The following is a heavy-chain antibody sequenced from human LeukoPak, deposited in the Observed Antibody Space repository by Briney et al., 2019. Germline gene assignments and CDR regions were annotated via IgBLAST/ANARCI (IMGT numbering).Heavy chain of an antibody. V-gene: IGHV1-46*01. CDR1: GYTFINYY. D-gene: IGHD1-14*01. J-gene: IGHJ6*02. CDR3: AREYEPFRSYYGMDV. CDR2: INPSGGST. Sequence: ASVKVSCKAPGYTFINYYRHWLRQAPGQGLEWMGIINPSGGSTSYAQKFQGRVTMTRDTSMSTVYMELSGLRSEDTAVYYCAREYEPFRSYYGMDVWGQGTTVTVSS.